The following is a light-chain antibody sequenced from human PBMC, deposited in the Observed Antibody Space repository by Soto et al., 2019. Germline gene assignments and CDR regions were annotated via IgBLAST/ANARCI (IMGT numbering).Light chain of an antibody. V-gene: IGLV2-11*01. CDR1: SSNVGAYNF. CDR2: DVS. J-gene: IGLJ2*01. Sequence: QSALTQPRSVSGSPGQSVTISCTGTSSNVGAYNFVSWYRQYPGEAPKLMIFDVSKRPSGVPDRFSGSKSGNTASLTISGLQADDETEYYCCPFTGRDTVVFGGGTKLTVL. CDR3: CPFTGRDTVV.